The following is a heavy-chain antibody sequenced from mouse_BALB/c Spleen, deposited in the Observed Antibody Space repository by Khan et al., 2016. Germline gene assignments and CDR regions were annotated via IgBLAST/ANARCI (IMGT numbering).Heavy chain of an antibody. V-gene: IGHV5-17*02. CDR1: GFTFSSFG. CDR3: GRGDY. Sequence: EVELVESGGGLVQPGGSRKLSCAASGFTFSSFGMHWVRQAPEKGLEWVAFISSGSSAIYYADTVKGRFTISRDNPKNTLFLQMTRLMAEDTAMYYCGRGDYWGQGTTLTVSS. CDR2: ISSGSSAI. J-gene: IGHJ2*01.